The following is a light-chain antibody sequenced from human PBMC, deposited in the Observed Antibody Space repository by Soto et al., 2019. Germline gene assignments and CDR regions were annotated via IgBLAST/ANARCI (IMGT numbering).Light chain of an antibody. Sequence: QSALTQPASVSGSPGQSVTISCTGISRDVGAYNFVSWYQQHPGRAPKLIIYDITDRPSGVSSRFSGSRSGSTASLTISGLQAEDEADYYCCSYAGSYTLYVFGTGTKLTVL. J-gene: IGLJ1*01. V-gene: IGLV2-14*03. CDR2: DIT. CDR3: CSYAGSYTLYV. CDR1: SRDVGAYNF.